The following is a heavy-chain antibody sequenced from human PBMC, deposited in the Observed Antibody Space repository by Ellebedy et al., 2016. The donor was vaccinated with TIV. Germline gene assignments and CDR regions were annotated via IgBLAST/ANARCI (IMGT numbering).Heavy chain of an antibody. CDR1: GGSIGSSF. J-gene: IGHJ3*02. V-gene: IGHV3-7*01. CDR2: IKQDGSEK. CDR3: ARDHRSRALDI. Sequence: ETLSLTXTVSGGSIGSSFWSWVRQAPGKGLEWVANIKQDGSEKYYVDSVKGRFTISRDNAKNSLYLQMNSLRAEDTAVYYCARDHRSRALDIWGQGTMVTVSS.